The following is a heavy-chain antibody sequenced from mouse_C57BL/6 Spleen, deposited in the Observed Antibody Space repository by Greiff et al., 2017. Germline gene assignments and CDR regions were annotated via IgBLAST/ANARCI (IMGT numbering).Heavy chain of an antibody. D-gene: IGHD1-1*01. CDR1: GYTFTSYW. CDR2: IHPNSGST. Sequence: VQLQQPGAELVKPGASVKLSCKASGYTFTSYWMHWVKRRPGQGLEWIGMIHPNSGSTNYNEKFKSKATLTVDKSSSTAYMQLSSLTSEDSAVYSCARDYYYGNSLFYFDYWGPGTTLTVSS. CDR3: ARDYYYGNSLFYFDY. J-gene: IGHJ2*01. V-gene: IGHV1-64*01.